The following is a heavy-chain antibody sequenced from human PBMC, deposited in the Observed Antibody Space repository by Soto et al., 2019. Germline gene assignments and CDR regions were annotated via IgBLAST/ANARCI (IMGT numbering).Heavy chain of an antibody. D-gene: IGHD6-19*01. V-gene: IGHV5-51*01. CDR2: IYPGDSDT. J-gene: IGHJ3*02. CDR1: GYSFTSYW. Sequence: PGESLKISCKGSGYSFTSYWIGWVRQMPGKGLEWMGIIYPGDSDTRYSPSFQGQVTISADKSISTAYLQWSSLKASDTAMYYCARFTRGGGSGWYTGEGAFDIWGQGTMVTVSS. CDR3: ARFTRGGGSGWYTGEGAFDI.